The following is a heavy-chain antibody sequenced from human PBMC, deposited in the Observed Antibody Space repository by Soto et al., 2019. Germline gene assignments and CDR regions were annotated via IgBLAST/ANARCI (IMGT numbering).Heavy chain of an antibody. CDR2: INPKSGGT. J-gene: IGHJ4*02. V-gene: IGHV1-2*02. CDR1: GYTFTVYY. D-gene: IGHD1-26*01. Sequence: GASVKVSCKASGYTFTVYYMHWVRQAPGQGLEWMGWINPKSGGTMYPQKFQGRVTMTWDTSISTAYMALTRLRSDDTAVYYCARDLEKGGGSAGFDYWGQGTLGTVSS. CDR3: ARDLEKGGGSAGFDY.